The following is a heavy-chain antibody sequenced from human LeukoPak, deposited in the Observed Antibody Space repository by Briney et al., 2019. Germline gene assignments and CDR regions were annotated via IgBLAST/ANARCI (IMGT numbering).Heavy chain of an antibody. V-gene: IGHV6-1*01. CDR2: TYYRSKWFT. CDR3: ANERFGELNAFDI. Sequence: SQTLSLTCAISVDSVSSNRAAWNWIRQSPSRGHELLGRTYYRSKWFTDYGVSVKSRITINPDTSKNQFSLQLNSVTPEDTAVYYCANERFGELNAFDIWGQGTMVTVSS. CDR1: VDSVSSNRAA. D-gene: IGHD3-10*01. J-gene: IGHJ3*02.